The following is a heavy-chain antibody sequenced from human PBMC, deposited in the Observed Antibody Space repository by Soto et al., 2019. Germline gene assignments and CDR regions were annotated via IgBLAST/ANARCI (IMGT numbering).Heavy chain of an antibody. D-gene: IGHD3-10*01. CDR1: GDSISSTNW. Sequence: QVQLQESGPGLVKPSGTLSLTCAVSGDSISSTNWWSWVRQPPGKGLEWIGEVYHSGSINYNPSVKSRVTISVDKSKNQFSLKLSSVTAADTAVYYCARVMVRGVIINMDVWGQGTTVIVSS. V-gene: IGHV4-4*02. J-gene: IGHJ6*02. CDR3: ARVMVRGVIINMDV. CDR2: VYHSGSI.